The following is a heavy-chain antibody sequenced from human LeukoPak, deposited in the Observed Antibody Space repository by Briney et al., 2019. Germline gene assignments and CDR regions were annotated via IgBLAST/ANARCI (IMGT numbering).Heavy chain of an antibody. Sequence: ASVKVSCKASGYTFTSYGFSWVRQAPGQGLEWMGWISAYNGNTNYAQKLQGRVTMTTDTSTSTAYMELRSLRSDDTAVYYCALLGDFWSGYQKDAFDMWGQGTMVTVSS. V-gene: IGHV1-18*01. J-gene: IGHJ3*02. CDR3: ALLGDFWSGYQKDAFDM. CDR2: ISAYNGNT. D-gene: IGHD3-3*01. CDR1: GYTFTSYG.